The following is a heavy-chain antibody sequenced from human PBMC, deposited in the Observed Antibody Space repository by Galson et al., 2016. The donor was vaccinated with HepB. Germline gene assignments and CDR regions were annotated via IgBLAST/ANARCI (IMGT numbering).Heavy chain of an antibody. CDR1: GFTLSSFW. CDR3: ARGLKERVDWDLGLDV. Sequence: SLRLSCAASGFTLSSFWMSWVRQAPGKGPVWVARISNDGAMTAYADSVAGRFTISRDNGRNPLFLQMNSLSAEDTAVYYCARGLKERVDWDLGLDVWGQGTTVSVSS. D-gene: IGHD2-21*01. J-gene: IGHJ6*02. V-gene: IGHV3-74*01. CDR2: ISNDGAMT.